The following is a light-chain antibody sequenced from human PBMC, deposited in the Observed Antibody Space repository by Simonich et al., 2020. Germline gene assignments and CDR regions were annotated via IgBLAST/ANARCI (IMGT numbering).Light chain of an antibody. CDR2: EGS. CDR3: CSYAGSSTWV. CDR1: SSDVGSYNL. V-gene: IGLV2-23*01. J-gene: IGLJ3*02. Sequence: QSALTQPASVSGSPGQSITLSCTGTSSDVGSYNLVSWYHQHPGKAPKPMIYEGSKRPSGGSNRFSGSKSGNTASLTISGLQAEDEADYYCCSYAGSSTWVFGGGTKLTVL.